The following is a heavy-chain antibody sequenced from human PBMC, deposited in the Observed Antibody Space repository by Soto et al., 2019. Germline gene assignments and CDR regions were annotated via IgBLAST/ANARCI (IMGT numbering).Heavy chain of an antibody. CDR3: ARHDKTGTTYYFDY. V-gene: IGHV4-39*01. J-gene: IGHJ4*02. Sequence: SETLSLTCTVSGGSISSSSYYWGWIRQPPGKGLEWIGSIYYSGSTYYNPSLKSRVTISVDTSKNQFSLKLSSVTAADTAVYYCARHDKTGTTYYFDYWGQGTLVTVSS. CDR1: GGSISSSSYY. D-gene: IGHD1-7*01. CDR2: IYYSGST.